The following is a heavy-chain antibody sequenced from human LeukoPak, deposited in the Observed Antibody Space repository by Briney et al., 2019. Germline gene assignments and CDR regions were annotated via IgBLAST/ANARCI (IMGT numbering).Heavy chain of an antibody. CDR1: GFTFSSHW. CDR2: ISYDGSNK. J-gene: IGHJ1*01. CDR3: AKDRSSGSPEYFQH. V-gene: IGHV3-30*18. D-gene: IGHD6-19*01. Sequence: PGGSLRLSCAASGFTFSSHWMSWVRQAPGKGLEWVAVISYDGSNKYYADSVKGRFTISRDNSKNTLYLQMNSLRAEDTAVYYCAKDRSSGSPEYFQHWGQGTLVTVSS.